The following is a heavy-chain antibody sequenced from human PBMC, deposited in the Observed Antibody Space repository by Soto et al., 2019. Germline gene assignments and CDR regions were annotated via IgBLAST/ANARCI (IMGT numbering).Heavy chain of an antibody. J-gene: IGHJ4*02. Sequence: PSETLSLTCAVSGGSISSSSWWTWVRQPPGKGLEWIGEIYHSGSTNYNPSLKTRVIISVDKSKNLFSVKLSSVTAADTAVYYCVSRSYGGFRHWGEETRVTVPS. CDR2: IYHSGST. CDR3: VSRSYGGFRH. V-gene: IGHV4-4*02. D-gene: IGHD3-16*01. CDR1: GGSISSSSW.